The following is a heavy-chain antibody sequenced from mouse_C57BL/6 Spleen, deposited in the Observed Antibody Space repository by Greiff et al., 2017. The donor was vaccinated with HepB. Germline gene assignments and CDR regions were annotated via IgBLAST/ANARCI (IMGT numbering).Heavy chain of an antibody. CDR2: IWSDGST. J-gene: IGHJ3*01. D-gene: IGHD1-1*01. V-gene: IGHV2-6*03. Sequence: VKLMESGPGLVAPSQSLSITCTVSGFSLTSYGVHWVRQPPGKGLEWLVVIWSDGSTTYNSALKSRLSISKDNSKSQVFLKMNSLQTDDTAMYYCARDYYGSSYPAWFAYWGQGTLVTVSA. CDR3: ARDYYGSSYPAWFAY. CDR1: GFSLTSYG.